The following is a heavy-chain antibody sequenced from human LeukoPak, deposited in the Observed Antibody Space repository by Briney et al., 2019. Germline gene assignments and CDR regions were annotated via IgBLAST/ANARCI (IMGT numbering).Heavy chain of an antibody. CDR3: ASAYSSYFDY. D-gene: IGHD2-21*01. CDR1: GGSISSYY. J-gene: IGHJ4*02. CDR2: IYYSGST. V-gene: IGHV4-59*01. Sequence: KPSETLSLTCTVSGGSISSYYWSWIPQPPGKGLEWIGYIYYSGSTNYNPSLKSRVTISVDTSKNQFSLKLSSVTAADTDVYYCASAYSSYFDYWGQGTLVTVSS.